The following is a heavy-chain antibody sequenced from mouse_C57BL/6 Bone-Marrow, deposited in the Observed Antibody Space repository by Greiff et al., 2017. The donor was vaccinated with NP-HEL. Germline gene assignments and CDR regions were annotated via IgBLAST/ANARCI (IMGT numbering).Heavy chain of an antibody. Sequence: VKLQESGPGLVAPSQSLSITCTVSGFSLTSYGVHWVRQPPGTGLEWLVVIWSDGSTTYNSALKSRLSISKDNSKSQVFLKMNSLQTDDTAMYYCARQGYYGSSPWFAYWGQGTLVTVSA. D-gene: IGHD1-1*01. CDR3: ARQGYYGSSPWFAY. CDR1: GFSLTSYG. CDR2: IWSDGST. J-gene: IGHJ3*01. V-gene: IGHV2-6*03.